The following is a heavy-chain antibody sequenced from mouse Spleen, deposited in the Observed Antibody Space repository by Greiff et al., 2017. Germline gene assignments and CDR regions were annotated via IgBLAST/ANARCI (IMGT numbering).Heavy chain of an antibody. V-gene: IGHV5-6*01. CDR1: GFTFSSYG. D-gene: IGHD1-1*01. Sequence: EVQGVESGGDLVKPGGSLKLSCAASGFTFSSYGMSWVRQTPDKRLEWVATISSGGSYTYYPDSVKGRFTISRDNAKNTLYLQMSSLKSEDTAMYYCAMDYGYAMDYWGQGTSVTVSS. CDR2: ISSGGSYT. CDR3: AMDYGYAMDY. J-gene: IGHJ4*01.